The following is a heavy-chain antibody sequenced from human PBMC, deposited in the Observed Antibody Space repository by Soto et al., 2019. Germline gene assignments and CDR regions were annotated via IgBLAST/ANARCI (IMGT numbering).Heavy chain of an antibody. Sequence: EVQLVESGGGLVKPGGSLRLSCAASGFTFSSYSMNWVRQAPGKGLEWVSSISSSSSYIYYADSVKGRFTISRDNAKNSLYLQMNSLRAEDTAVYYCARDLSRYDSSGLAGGQGTLVTVSS. CDR1: GFTFSSYS. V-gene: IGHV3-21*01. CDR3: ARDLSRYDSSGLA. J-gene: IGHJ4*02. CDR2: ISSSSSYI. D-gene: IGHD3-22*01.